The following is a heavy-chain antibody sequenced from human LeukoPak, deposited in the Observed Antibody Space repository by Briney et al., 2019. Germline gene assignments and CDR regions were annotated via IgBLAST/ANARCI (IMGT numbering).Heavy chain of an antibody. Sequence: SVKVSCKASGGTFSSYAISWVRQAPGQGLEWMGGIIPIFGTANYAQKFQGRVTITTDESTSTAYMELSSLRSEDTAVYYCARGLDCGGDCYSDYWGQGTLVTVSS. D-gene: IGHD2-21*02. J-gene: IGHJ4*02. CDR1: GGTFSSYA. V-gene: IGHV1-69*05. CDR2: IIPIFGTA. CDR3: ARGLDCGGDCYSDY.